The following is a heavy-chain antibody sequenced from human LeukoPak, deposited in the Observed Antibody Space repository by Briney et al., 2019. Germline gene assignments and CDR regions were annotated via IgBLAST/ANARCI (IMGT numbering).Heavy chain of an antibody. CDR3: ASWYSSSSPPGYYYYGMDV. D-gene: IGHD6-13*01. CDR1: GFTFSSYA. V-gene: IGHV3-30-3*01. Sequence: PGGSLRLSCAASGFTFSSYAMHWVRQAPGKGLEWVAVISYDGSNKYYADSVKGRFTISRDNSKNTLYLQMNSLRAEDTAVYYCASWYSSSSPPGYYYYGMDVWGQGTTVTVSS. J-gene: IGHJ6*02. CDR2: ISYDGSNK.